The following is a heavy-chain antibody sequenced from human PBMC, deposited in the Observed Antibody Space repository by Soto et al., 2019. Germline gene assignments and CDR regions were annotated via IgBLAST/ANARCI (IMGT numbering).Heavy chain of an antibody. V-gene: IGHV3-33*01. D-gene: IGHD2-15*01. CDR1: GFTFSTYA. Sequence: GGSLRLSCASSGFTFSTYAMQLVRQAPGKGLEWVAVIWYDGSNKYYADSVKGRFTISRDNSKNTLYLEMNSLRAEDTAVYYCASDLGYCSGGSCPRLGIIDYWGQGTLVTVSS. J-gene: IGHJ4*02. CDR2: IWYDGSNK. CDR3: ASDLGYCSGGSCPRLGIIDY.